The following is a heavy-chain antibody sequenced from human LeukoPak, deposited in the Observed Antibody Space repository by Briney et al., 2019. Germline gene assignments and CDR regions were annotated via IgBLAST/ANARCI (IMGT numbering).Heavy chain of an antibody. CDR1: GVTFSSYA. V-gene: IGHV1-69*04. D-gene: IGHD1-26*01. Sequence: PSVKLSCKVSGVTFSSYAIRWVPHAPGQGREWMGRNIPILGIANYAQKFQGRVTITADKSTSTAYMDLSSLRSEDTAVYYCAIRIVGATPGNWFDPWGKGTLVTVSS. J-gene: IGHJ5*02. CDR2: NIPILGIA. CDR3: AIRIVGATPGNWFDP.